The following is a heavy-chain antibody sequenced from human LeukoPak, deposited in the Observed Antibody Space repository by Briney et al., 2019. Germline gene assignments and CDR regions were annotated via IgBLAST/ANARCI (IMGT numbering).Heavy chain of an antibody. V-gene: IGHV4-59*01. CDR2: IYYSGST. Sequence: PSETLSLTCTVSGGSISSDYWSWIRQPPGKGLEWVGYIYYSGSTNYNPSLKSRVTISVDSSKNQFPLKLSSVTAADTAVYYCARDSVAVAGDRAFDIWGHGTMVTVSS. J-gene: IGHJ3*02. D-gene: IGHD2-15*01. CDR3: ARDSVAVAGDRAFDI. CDR1: GGSISSDY.